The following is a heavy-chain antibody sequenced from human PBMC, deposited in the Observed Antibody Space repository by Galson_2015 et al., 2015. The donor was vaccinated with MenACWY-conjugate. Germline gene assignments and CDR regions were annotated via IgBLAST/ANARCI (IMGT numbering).Heavy chain of an antibody. CDR1: GGTFSSYA. CDR2: IIPILGIA. V-gene: IGHV1-69*04. J-gene: IGHJ5*02. D-gene: IGHD6-6*01. Sequence: SVKVSCKASGGTFSSYAISWVRQAPGQGLEWMGRIIPILGIANYAQKFQGRVTITADKSTSTAYMELSSLRSEDTAVYYCAINPSIAARSSRISFDPWGQGTLVTVSS. CDR3: AINPSIAARSSRISFDP.